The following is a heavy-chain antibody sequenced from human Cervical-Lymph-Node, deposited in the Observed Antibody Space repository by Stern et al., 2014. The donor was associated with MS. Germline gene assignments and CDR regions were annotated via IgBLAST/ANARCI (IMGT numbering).Heavy chain of an antibody. CDR2: ISYDGSNK. CDR3: AKDKTPRYRYGFLGAFDY. Sequence: VQLVESGGGVVQPGRSLRLSCAASGFTFSTYNMQWVRQAPGKGQERVAVISYDGSNKYYADSVKGRFTISRDNLKNTLFLQMNSLRAEDTAVYYCAKDKTPRYRYGFLGAFDYWGQGNLVTVSS. D-gene: IGHD5-18*01. CDR1: GFTFSTYN. V-gene: IGHV3-30*18. J-gene: IGHJ4*02.